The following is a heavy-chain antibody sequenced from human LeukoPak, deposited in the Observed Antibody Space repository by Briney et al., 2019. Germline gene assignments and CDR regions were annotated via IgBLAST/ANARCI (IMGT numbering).Heavy chain of an antibody. CDR3: ARESAYYYDSSGYLY. CDR2: INHSGST. D-gene: IGHD3-22*01. J-gene: IGHJ4*02. Sequence: SETLSLTCAVYGGSFSGYYWSWIRQPPGKGLEWIGEINHSGSTNYNPSLKSRVTISVDTSKNQFSLKLSSVTAADTAVYYCARESAYYYDSSGYLYWGQGTLVTVSS. CDR1: GGSFSGYY. V-gene: IGHV4-34*01.